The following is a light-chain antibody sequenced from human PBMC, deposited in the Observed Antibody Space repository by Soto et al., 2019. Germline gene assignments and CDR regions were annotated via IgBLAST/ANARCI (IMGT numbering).Light chain of an antibody. Sequence: QSALTQPRSVSGSPGQSVTIYCTGTGSNVGGYNYVSWYQQHPGKAPKLMIYDVSKRPSGVPDRFSGSKSGNTASLTISGLQAEDEADYYCCSYAGTYTVLFGGGTQLTVL. CDR2: DVS. CDR1: GSNVGGYNY. J-gene: IGLJ2*01. CDR3: CSYAGTYTVL. V-gene: IGLV2-11*01.